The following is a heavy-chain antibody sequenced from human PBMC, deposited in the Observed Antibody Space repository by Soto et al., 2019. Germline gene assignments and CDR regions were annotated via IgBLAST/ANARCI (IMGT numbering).Heavy chain of an antibody. CDR1: GGSITSSSHY. Sequence: ETLSLTCTVSGGSITSSSHYWGWIRQPPGKGLECIGYIYYDGSTYYNPSLKSRVTISLDMPKNQFSLKLTSVTAADTAVYYCARDFFDSSDYTTNWFDPWGQGTLVTVSS. J-gene: IGHJ5*02. D-gene: IGHD3-22*01. V-gene: IGHV4-39*01. CDR3: ARDFFDSSDYTTNWFDP. CDR2: IYYDGST.